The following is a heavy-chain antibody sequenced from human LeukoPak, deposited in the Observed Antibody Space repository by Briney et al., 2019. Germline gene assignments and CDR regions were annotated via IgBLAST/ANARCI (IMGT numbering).Heavy chain of an antibody. CDR3: ARSSRHPYYYGSGHFDY. CDR2: IYYSGST. V-gene: IGHV4-61*01. CDR1: GGSVSSGSYY. D-gene: IGHD3-10*01. J-gene: IGHJ4*02. Sequence: SETLSLTCTVSGGSVSSGSYYWSWIRQPPGKGLEWLGYIYYSGSTNYNPSLKSRVTISVDTSKNQFSLKLSSVTAADTAVYYCARSSRHPYYYGSGHFDYWGQGTLVTVSS.